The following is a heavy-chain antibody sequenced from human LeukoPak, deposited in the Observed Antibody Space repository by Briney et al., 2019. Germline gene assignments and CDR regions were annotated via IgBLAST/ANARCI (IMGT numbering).Heavy chain of an antibody. CDR2: INHSGST. Sequence: PSETLSLTYAVYGGSFSGYYWSWIRQPPGKGLEWIGEINHSGSTNYNPSLKSRVTISVDTSKNQFSLKLSSVTTADTAVYYCARGGPNWNYARRGFDYWGQGTLVTVSS. CDR3: ARGGPNWNYARRGFDY. J-gene: IGHJ4*02. V-gene: IGHV4-34*01. CDR1: GGSFSGYY. D-gene: IGHD1-7*01.